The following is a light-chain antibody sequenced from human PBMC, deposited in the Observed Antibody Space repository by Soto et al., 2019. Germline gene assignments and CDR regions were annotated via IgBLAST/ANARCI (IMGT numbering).Light chain of an antibody. V-gene: IGKV3-20*01. CDR2: GAS. CDR3: QHYITSLTT. Sequence: EIVLTQSPGTQSLAPGERATLSCGASQSVTSNYLAWYQQKPGQAPRLLIYGASRRATGIPDRFIGSGSGTDFTLTISRLEPEDYAVYYCQHYITSLTTFGQGTKVDIK. J-gene: IGKJ1*01. CDR1: QSVTSNY.